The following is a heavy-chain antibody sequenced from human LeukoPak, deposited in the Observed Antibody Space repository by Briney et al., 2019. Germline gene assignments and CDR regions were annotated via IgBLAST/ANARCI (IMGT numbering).Heavy chain of an antibody. V-gene: IGHV4-38-2*01. CDR3: ARGKRRGIWFGELLSLDAFDI. D-gene: IGHD3-10*01. J-gene: IGHJ3*02. CDR1: GYSISSGYY. Sequence: PSETLSLTCAVSGYSISSGYYWGWIRPPPGKGLEWIGSIYHSGSTYYNPSLKSRVTISVDTSKNQFSLKLSSVTAAGTAVYYCARGKRRGIWFGELLSLDAFDIWGQGTMVTVSS. CDR2: IYHSGST.